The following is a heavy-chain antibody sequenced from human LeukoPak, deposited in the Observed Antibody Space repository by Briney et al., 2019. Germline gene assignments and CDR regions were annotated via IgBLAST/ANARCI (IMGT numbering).Heavy chain of an antibody. J-gene: IGHJ4*02. Sequence: SETLSLTCTVSGGSISSGGYYWSWIRQPPGKGLEWIGYIYHSGSTYYNPSLKSRVTISVDTSKNQFSLKLSSVTAADTAVYYCASYDETAMAPFDYWGQGTLVTVSS. CDR3: ASYDETAMAPFDY. D-gene: IGHD5-18*01. V-gene: IGHV4-30-2*01. CDR1: GGSISSGGYY. CDR2: IYHSGST.